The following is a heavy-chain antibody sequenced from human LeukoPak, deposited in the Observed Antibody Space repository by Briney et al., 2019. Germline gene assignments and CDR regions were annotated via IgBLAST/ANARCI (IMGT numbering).Heavy chain of an antibody. CDR1: GGTFSNYG. V-gene: IGHV1-18*01. J-gene: IGHJ4*02. CDR3: ARANYDILTGYYYFDY. Sequence: ASVKVSCKASGGTFSNYGISWVRQAPGQGLEWMGWISAYNGNTNYAQKLQGRVTMTTDTSTSTAYMELRSLRSDDTAVYYCARANYDILTGYYYFDYWGQGTLVTVSS. D-gene: IGHD3-9*01. CDR2: ISAYNGNT.